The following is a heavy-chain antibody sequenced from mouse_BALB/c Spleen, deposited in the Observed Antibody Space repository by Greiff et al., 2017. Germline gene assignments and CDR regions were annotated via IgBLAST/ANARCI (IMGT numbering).Heavy chain of an antibody. Sequence: EVMLVESGGGLVKPGGSLKLSCAASGFAFSSYDMSWVRQTPEKRLEWVAYISSGGGSTYYPDTVKGRFTISRDNAKNTLYLQMSSLKSEDTAMYYCARQVIYYDYEVPFAYWGQGTLVTVSA. J-gene: IGHJ3*01. CDR1: GFAFSSYD. CDR3: ARQVIYYDYEVPFAY. D-gene: IGHD2-4*01. V-gene: IGHV5-12-1*01. CDR2: ISSGGGST.